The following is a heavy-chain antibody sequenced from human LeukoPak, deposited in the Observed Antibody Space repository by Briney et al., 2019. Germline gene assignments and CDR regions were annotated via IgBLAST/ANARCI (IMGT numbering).Heavy chain of an antibody. J-gene: IGHJ4*02. CDR2: ISWNSGSI. CDR3: AKDLFYDILTGYDY. D-gene: IGHD3-9*01. V-gene: IGHV3-9*01. Sequence: GGSLRLSCAASGFTFDDYAMHWVRQAPGKGLEWVSGISWNSGSIGYADSVKGRFTISRDNAKNSLYLQMNSLRAEDTALYYCAKDLFYDILTGYDYWGQGTLVTVSS. CDR1: GFTFDDYA.